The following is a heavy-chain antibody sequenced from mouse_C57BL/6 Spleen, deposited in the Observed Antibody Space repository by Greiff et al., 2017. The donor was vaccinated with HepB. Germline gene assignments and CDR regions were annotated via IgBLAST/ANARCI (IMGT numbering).Heavy chain of an antibody. CDR1: GFTFSSYG. Sequence: EVHLVESGGDLVKPGGSLKLSCAASGFTFSSYGMSWVRQTPDKRLEWVATISSGGSYTYYPDSVKGRFTISRDNAKNTLYLQMSSLESEDTAMYYCARQIYYDYDWFAYWGQGTLVTVSA. CDR3: ARQIYYDYDWFAY. D-gene: IGHD2-4*01. CDR2: ISSGGSYT. J-gene: IGHJ3*01. V-gene: IGHV5-6*01.